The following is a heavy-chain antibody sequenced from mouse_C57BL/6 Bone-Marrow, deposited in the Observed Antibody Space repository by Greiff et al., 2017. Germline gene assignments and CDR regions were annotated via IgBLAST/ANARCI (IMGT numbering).Heavy chain of an antibody. CDR3: ARGGNSMVTTKGFAY. V-gene: IGHV1-69*01. CDR1: GYTFTSYW. J-gene: IGHJ3*01. CDR2: IDPSDSYA. Sequence: VQLQQPGAELVMPGASVKLSCKASGYTFTSYWMHWVKQRPAQGLEWIGEIDPSDSYANYNQKFKGKSTLTVDKSSSTAYMQLSSLTSEDSAVYYCARGGNSMVTTKGFAYWGQGTLVTVSA. D-gene: IGHD2-1*01.